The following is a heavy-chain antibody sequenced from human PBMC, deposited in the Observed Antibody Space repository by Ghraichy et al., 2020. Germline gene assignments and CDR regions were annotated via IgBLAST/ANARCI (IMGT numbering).Heavy chain of an antibody. Sequence: SQTLSLTCYVSGGSVSSISYYWVWIRQPPGKGLEWIGTKYYTGSTSYDASLKSRVTISVDTSKNQFSLKLTSVTAADTAMYYCAMRYYDFWSGYASFDLWGQGTMVTVSS. CDR3: AMRYYDFWSGYASFDL. CDR2: KYYTGST. J-gene: IGHJ3*01. V-gene: IGHV4-39*01. CDR1: GGSVSSISYY. D-gene: IGHD3-3*01.